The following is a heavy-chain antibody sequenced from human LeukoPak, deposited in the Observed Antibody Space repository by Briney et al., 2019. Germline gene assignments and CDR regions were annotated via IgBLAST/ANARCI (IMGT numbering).Heavy chain of an antibody. CDR3: ARTSKRTLGAFDY. CDR2: IYYSGST. CDR1: GGSISSYY. V-gene: IGHV4-59*08. D-gene: IGHD3-16*01. Sequence: PSETLSLTCTVSGGSISSYYWSWIRQPPGKGLEWIGYIYYSGSTNYNPSLKSRVTISVDTSKNQFSLKLSSVTAADTAVYYCARTSKRTLGAFDYWGQGTLVTVSS. J-gene: IGHJ4*02.